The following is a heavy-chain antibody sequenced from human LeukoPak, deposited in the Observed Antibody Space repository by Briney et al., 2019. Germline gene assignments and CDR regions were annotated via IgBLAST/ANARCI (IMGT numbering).Heavy chain of an antibody. CDR2: MYSAGFT. CDR1: GFTVSSNY. V-gene: IGHV3-53*05. CDR3: AKDKVLRYFDWLFDLDY. Sequence: GGSLRLSCVVSGFTVSSNYMSWVRQAPGKGLEWVSVMYSAGFTYYADSVKGRFTISRDNSKNTLYLQMNSLRAEDTTEYYCAKDKVLRYFDWLFDLDYWGQGTLVTVSS. J-gene: IGHJ4*02. D-gene: IGHD3-9*01.